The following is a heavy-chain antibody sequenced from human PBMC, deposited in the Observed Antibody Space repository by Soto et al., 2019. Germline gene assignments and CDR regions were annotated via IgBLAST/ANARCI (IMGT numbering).Heavy chain of an antibody. V-gene: IGHV3-7*05. J-gene: IGHJ6*02. CDR1: GFSISTYW. CDR3: ARDWGAPGRGSAFGYYYHFGMDV. D-gene: IGHD3-16*01. CDR2: IKEDGSEE. Sequence: EVQLVESGGGSVQPGGSLRLSCAASGFSISTYWMNWVRQAPGKGLEWVANIKEDGSEEHYVDSVKGRFTISRDNAKNSLFLDMNSLSGEDTAVYYCARDWGAPGRGSAFGYYYHFGMDVWGQGTTVTVPS.